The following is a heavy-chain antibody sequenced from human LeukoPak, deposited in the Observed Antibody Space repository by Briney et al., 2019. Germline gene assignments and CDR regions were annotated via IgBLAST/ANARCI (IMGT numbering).Heavy chain of an antibody. CDR3: ASRIPSPNIVGARHFQD. D-gene: IGHD2/OR15-2a*01. CDR2: ISHDGSNE. Sequence: AGGSLRLSCAASGFTFSSYGMHWVRQAPGKGLEWVAVISHDGSNEYYGDSVKGRFTISRDNSNNTVYLQMKSLRVEDTAVYYCASRIPSPNIVGARHFQDWGQGTLVIVSS. V-gene: IGHV3-30*03. CDR1: GFTFSSYG. J-gene: IGHJ1*01.